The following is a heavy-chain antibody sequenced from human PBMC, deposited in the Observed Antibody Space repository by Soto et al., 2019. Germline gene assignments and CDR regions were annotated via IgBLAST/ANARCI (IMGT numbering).Heavy chain of an antibody. CDR1: GGSISSYY. V-gene: IGHV4-59*01. D-gene: IGHD2-21*01. CDR3: ARGHDCGGDCYFY. J-gene: IGHJ4*02. Sequence: SETLSLTCTVSGGSISSYYWSWIRQPPGKGLEWIGYIYYSGSTNYNPSLKSRVTISVDTSKNQFSLKLSSVTAADTAVYYCARGHDCGGDCYFYWGQGTLVTVSS. CDR2: IYYSGST.